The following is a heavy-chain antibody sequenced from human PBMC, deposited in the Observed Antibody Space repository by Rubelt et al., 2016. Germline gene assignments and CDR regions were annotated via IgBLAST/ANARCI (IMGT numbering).Heavy chain of an antibody. J-gene: IGHJ6*01. Sequence: QVQLQQWGAGLLKPSETLSLTCAAYGGSFSGYSWSWIRQPPGKGLEWIGESNHSGSTNYNPSLKSRVTISVDTSKNQFCQKLSSVTAADTAVYYWSASAPTLFPLVSCENCPTDTSSWXVGCLAXDV. CDR2: SNHSGST. V-gene: IGHV4-34*01. CDR3: SASAPTLFPLVSCENCPTDTSSWXVGCLAXDV. CDR1: GGSFSGYS. D-gene: IGHD6-13*01.